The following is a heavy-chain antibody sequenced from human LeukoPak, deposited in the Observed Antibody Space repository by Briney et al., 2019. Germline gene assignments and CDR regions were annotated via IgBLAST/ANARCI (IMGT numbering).Heavy chain of an antibody. D-gene: IGHD2-15*01. CDR2: IGGSGVST. J-gene: IGHJ4*02. V-gene: IGHV3-23*01. CDR1: GFTFTSYA. CDR3: AKDRKTTRPYYLDY. Sequence: GGSLRLSCAASGFTFTSYAMSWVRQAPGKGLEWVSSIGGSGVSTYYADSVKGRFTISRDNSKNTLYLQMNGLRAEDTAVYYCAKDRKTTRPYYLDYWGQGTLVTVSS.